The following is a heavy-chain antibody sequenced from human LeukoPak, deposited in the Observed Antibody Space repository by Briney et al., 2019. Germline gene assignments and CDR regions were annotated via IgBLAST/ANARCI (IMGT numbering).Heavy chain of an antibody. CDR3: ARSSSSWFYFDY. CDR1: GFTFSTYW. V-gene: IGHV3-7*01. CDR2: IKQDGGDK. J-gene: IGHJ4*02. D-gene: IGHD6-13*01. Sequence: GGSLRLSCAASGFTFSTYWMSWVRQAPGKGLEWVANIKQDGGDKYYVDSVKGRFTISRDNAKNSLYLQMNSLRAEDTAVYYCARSSSSWFYFDYWGRGTLVTVSS.